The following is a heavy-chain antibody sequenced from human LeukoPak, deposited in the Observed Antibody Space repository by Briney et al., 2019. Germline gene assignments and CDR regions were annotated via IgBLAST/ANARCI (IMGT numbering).Heavy chain of an antibody. D-gene: IGHD6-13*01. J-gene: IGHJ4*02. CDR3: AREGTPGTLDY. CDR1: GFTFSSYS. V-gene: IGHV3-64*01. Sequence: GGSLRLSCAASGFTFSSYSMHWVRQAPGKGLESISAISGDGGNTYYANSVKGRFTISRDNSENTLYLQMGSLTVEDMAAYYCAREGTPGTLDYWGRGTLVTVSS. CDR2: ISGDGGNT.